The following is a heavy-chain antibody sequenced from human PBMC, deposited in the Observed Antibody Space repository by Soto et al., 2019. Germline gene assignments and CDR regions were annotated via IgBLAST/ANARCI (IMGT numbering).Heavy chain of an antibody. CDR2: IIPIFGTA. V-gene: IGHV1-69*13. J-gene: IGHJ4*02. CDR3: ARVSPDSSGYYYYFDY. CDR1: GGTFSSYA. Sequence: ASVKVSCKASGGTFSSYAISWVRQAPGQGLEWMGGIIPIFGTANYAQKFQGRVTITADESTSTAYMELSSLRSEDTAVYYCARVSPDSSGYYYYFDYWGQGTLVTVSS. D-gene: IGHD3-22*01.